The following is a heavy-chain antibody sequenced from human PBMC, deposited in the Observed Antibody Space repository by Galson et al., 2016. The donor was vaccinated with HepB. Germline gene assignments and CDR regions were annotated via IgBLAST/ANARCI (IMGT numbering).Heavy chain of an antibody. V-gene: IGHV3-23*01. J-gene: IGHJ4*02. CDR2: IAGSGAPT. D-gene: IGHD4-17*01. Sequence: SLRLSCAASGFTFNIYAMSWVRQAPGKGLEWVAAIAGSGAPTNFADSVKGRFTISRDNSKNTLYLQMNSLRAEDTAVYYCAKGLYGDYSYFDDWGQGTLVTV. CDR1: GFTFNIYA. CDR3: AKGLYGDYSYFDD.